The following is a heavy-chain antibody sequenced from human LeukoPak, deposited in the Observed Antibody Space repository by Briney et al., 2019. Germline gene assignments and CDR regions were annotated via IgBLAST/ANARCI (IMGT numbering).Heavy chain of an antibody. CDR1: SLPLQHLD. CDR2: NWNDGSSK. D-gene: IGHD4-11*01. J-gene: IGHJ4*02. CDR3: AKDAQRGFDYSNSLEY. Sequence: GGPLTLLCTPSSLPLQHLDVHGPPRATERAVEGVADNWNDGSSKYYGDCVKGGFTISRDNFQNRVDLHMTMLGVEDTAIYYCAKDAQRGFDYSNSLEYWGQGTLVTVSS. V-gene: IGHV3-33*06.